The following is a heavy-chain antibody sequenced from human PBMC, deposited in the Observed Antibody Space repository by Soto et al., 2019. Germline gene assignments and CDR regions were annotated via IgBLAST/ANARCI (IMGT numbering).Heavy chain of an antibody. CDR2: ISGSGGST. Sequence: GGSLRLSCAASGFTFSSYAMSWVRQAPGKGLEWVSAISGSGGSTYYADSVKGRFTISRDNSKNTLYLQMNSLRAEDTAVYYCAKELNIAAAGTGKGDYWGQGTLVTVSS. CDR3: AKELNIAAAGTGKGDY. V-gene: IGHV3-23*01. CDR1: GFTFSSYA. D-gene: IGHD6-13*01. J-gene: IGHJ4*02.